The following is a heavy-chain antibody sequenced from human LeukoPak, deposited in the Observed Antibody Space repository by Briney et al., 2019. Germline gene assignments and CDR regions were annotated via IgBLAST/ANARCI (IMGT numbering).Heavy chain of an antibody. V-gene: IGHV1-2*02. CDR2: INPNSGGT. CDR3: ARESSPVRGSQWYNWFDP. Sequence: ASVKVSCKASGYTFTGYYMHWVRQAPGQGLEWMGWINPNSGGTNYAQKFQGRVTITADKSTSTAYMELSSLRSEDTAVYYCARESSPVRGSQWYNWFDPWGQGTLVTVSS. D-gene: IGHD3-10*01. CDR1: GYTFTGYY. J-gene: IGHJ5*02.